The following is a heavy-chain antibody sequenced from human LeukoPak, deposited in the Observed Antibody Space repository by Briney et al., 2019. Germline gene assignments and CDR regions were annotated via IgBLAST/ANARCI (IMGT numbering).Heavy chain of an antibody. CDR3: ASTGGAAPYAFDI. Sequence: SETLSLTCTVSGGSITSSSYYWGWIRQPPGKGLEWIGSIYYTGSTYYNPSLKSRVTISVDTSKNQFSLKLSSVTAADTAVYYCASTGGAAPYAFDIWGQGTMVTVSS. D-gene: IGHD1-26*01. V-gene: IGHV4-39*01. CDR2: IYYTGST. J-gene: IGHJ3*02. CDR1: GGSITSSSYY.